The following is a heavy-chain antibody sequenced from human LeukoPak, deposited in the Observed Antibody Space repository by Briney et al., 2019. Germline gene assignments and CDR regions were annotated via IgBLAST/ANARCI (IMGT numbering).Heavy chain of an antibody. D-gene: IGHD3-9*01. CDR3: ARRELRYFDWLRAFDI. CDR1: GFTFSSYE. CDR2: ISSSGSTI. J-gene: IGHJ3*02. V-gene: IGHV3-48*03. Sequence: PGGSLRLSCAASGFTFSSYEMNWVRQAPGKGLEWVSYISSSGSTIYYADSVKGRFTISRGNAKNSLYLQMNSLRAEDTAVYYCARRELRYFDWLRAFDIWGQGTMVTVSS.